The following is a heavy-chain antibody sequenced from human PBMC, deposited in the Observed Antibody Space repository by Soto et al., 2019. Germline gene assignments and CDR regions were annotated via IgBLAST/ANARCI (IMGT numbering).Heavy chain of an antibody. CDR2: IYYSGST. CDR3: ARTFCSTTSCQAHDMDV. V-gene: IGHV4-61*01. D-gene: IGHD2-2*01. Sequence: KTSETLSLTCTVSGGPVSSGSYYWTWIRQPPGKGLEWIGYIYYSGSTNYNPSLKSRVTISLDTSNNQFSLRLSSVTAADTAVYYCARTFCSTTSCQAHDMDVWGQGTTVTVSS. CDR1: GGPVSSGSYY. J-gene: IGHJ6*02.